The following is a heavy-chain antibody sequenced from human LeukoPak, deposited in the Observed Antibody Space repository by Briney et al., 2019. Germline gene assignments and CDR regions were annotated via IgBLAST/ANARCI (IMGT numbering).Heavy chain of an antibody. Sequence: PSETLSLTCTVSGGSISSYYWSWIRQPAGKGLEWIGRIYTSGSTNYNPSLKSRVTMSVDTSKNQFSLKLSSVTAADTAVYYCARSYCSGGSCYSDFDCWGQGTLVTVSS. CDR3: ARSYCSGGSCYSDFDC. V-gene: IGHV4-4*07. J-gene: IGHJ4*02. CDR1: GGSISSYY. CDR2: IYTSGST. D-gene: IGHD2-15*01.